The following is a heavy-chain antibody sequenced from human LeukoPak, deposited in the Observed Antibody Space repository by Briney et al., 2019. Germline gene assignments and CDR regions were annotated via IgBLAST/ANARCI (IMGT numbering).Heavy chain of an antibody. J-gene: IGHJ4*02. CDR1: GFTFSDYY. V-gene: IGHV3-11*01. CDR3: ARDTGGDYVWGSYRYYFDY. CDR2: ISSSGSTI. D-gene: IGHD3-16*02. Sequence: PGGSLRLSCAASGFTFSDYYMSWIRQAPGKGLEWVSYISSSGSTIYYADSVKSRFTISRDNAKNSLYLQMNSLRAEDTAVYYCARDTGGDYVWGSYRYYFDYWGQGTLVTVSS.